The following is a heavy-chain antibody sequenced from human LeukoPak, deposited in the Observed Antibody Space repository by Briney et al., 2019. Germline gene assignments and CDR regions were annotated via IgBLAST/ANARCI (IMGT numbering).Heavy chain of an antibody. CDR3: AKVGYDSSGYHDAFDI. V-gene: IGHV3-23*01. D-gene: IGHD3-22*01. CDR1: GFTFSSYA. CDR2: ISGSGGST. J-gene: IGHJ3*02. Sequence: GGSLRLSCAASGFTFSSYAMSWVRQAPGKGLEWVSAISGSGGSTYYADSVKGRFTISRDNSKNTLYLQMNSLRAEDTAVYYCAKVGYDSSGYHDAFDIWGQGTMVTVSS.